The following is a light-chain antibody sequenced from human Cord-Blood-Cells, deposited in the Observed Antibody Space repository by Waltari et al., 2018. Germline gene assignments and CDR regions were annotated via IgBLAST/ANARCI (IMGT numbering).Light chain of an antibody. V-gene: IGKV1-6*01. CDR1: QGIRND. J-gene: IGKJ1*01. Sequence: AIQMTQSPSSLTASVGDRVTITCRASQGIRNDLGWYQQKPGKAPKLLIYAASSLQSGVPSMFSGSGSGTDFTLTISSLQPEDFATYYCLQDYNYPWTFGQGTKVEIK. CDR3: LQDYNYPWT. CDR2: AAS.